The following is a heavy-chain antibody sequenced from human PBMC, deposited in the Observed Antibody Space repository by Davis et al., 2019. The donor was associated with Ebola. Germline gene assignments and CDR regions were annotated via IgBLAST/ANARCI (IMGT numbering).Heavy chain of an antibody. Sequence: MPSETLSLTCTVSGGSISSGGYYWSWIRQPPGKGLEWIGYIYYSGSTYYNPSLKSRVTISVDTSKNQFSLKLSSVTAADTAVYYCARGTVTDAFDIWGQGTMVTVSS. D-gene: IGHD4-17*01. J-gene: IGHJ3*02. CDR1: GGSISSGGYY. CDR3: ARGTVTDAFDI. CDR2: IYYSGST. V-gene: IGHV4-30-4*01.